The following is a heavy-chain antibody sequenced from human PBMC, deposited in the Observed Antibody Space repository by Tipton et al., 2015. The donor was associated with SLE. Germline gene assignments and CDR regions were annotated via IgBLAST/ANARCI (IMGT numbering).Heavy chain of an antibody. D-gene: IGHD3-16*01. CDR3: TRGESANWGRNAFDV. CDR1: GGSVSSGDYY. CDR2: IYTSGST. Sequence: TLSLTCTVSGGSVSSGDYYWTWIRQSAGKGLEWIGHIYTSGSTNYNPSLKSRVTISVDTSKNQFSLTLSSVTAADTAVYYCTRGESANWGRNAFDVWGRGTMVTVSS. V-gene: IGHV4-61*09. J-gene: IGHJ3*01.